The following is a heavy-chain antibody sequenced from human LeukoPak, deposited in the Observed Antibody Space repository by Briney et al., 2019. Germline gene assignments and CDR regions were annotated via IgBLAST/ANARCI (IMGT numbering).Heavy chain of an antibody. CDR1: GFTFSSYA. CDR3: VKDESHEDYSNPTVDY. Sequence: GGSLRLSCAASGFTFSSYAMSWVRQAPGKGLEWVSAISGSGGSTYYADSVKGRFTISRDNSKNTLYLQMNSLRAEDTAVYYCVKDESHEDYSNPTVDYWGQGTLVTVSS. D-gene: IGHD4-11*01. J-gene: IGHJ4*02. V-gene: IGHV3-23*01. CDR2: ISGSGGST.